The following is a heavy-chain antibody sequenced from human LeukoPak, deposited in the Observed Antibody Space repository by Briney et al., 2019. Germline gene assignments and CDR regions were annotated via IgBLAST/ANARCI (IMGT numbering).Heavy chain of an antibody. V-gene: IGHV7-4-1*02. Sequence: ASVTVSCKASGYTFTSSALNWVRQAPGQGLEWMGWINTNTGNPTYAQGFTGRFVFSLDTSVSTAYLHISSLEAEDTAIYYCATDLKKGDSGCFDYWGQGTLVTVSS. J-gene: IGHJ4*02. D-gene: IGHD6-19*01. CDR3: ATDLKKGDSGCFDY. CDR2: INTNTGNP. CDR1: GYTFTSSA.